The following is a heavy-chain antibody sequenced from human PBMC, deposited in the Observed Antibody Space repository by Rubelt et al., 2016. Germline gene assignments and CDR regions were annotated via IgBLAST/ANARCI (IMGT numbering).Heavy chain of an antibody. J-gene: IGHJ4*02. D-gene: IGHD3-10*01. V-gene: IGHV3-21*04. CDR3: ARAAFQGLLWFGELFN. CDR2: ISSSSSYI. Sequence: GKGLEWVSSISSSSSYIYYADSVKGRFTISRDNAKNSLYLQMNSLRAEDTAVYYCARAAFQGLLWFGELFNWGQGTLVTVSS.